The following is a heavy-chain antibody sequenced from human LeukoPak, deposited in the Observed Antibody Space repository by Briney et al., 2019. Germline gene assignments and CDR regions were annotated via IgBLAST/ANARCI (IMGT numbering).Heavy chain of an antibody. CDR2: ITGSAIST. Sequence: GGSLGLSCAASGFTFSDYAMTWVRQAPGKGLEWISCITGSAISTYYADSVKGRFTISRDNSQNTLFLQMNSLRAEDTATYYCAKLPGHSSSSWYSGLDYWGQGTPVTVSS. D-gene: IGHD2-2*01. V-gene: IGHV3-23*01. CDR3: AKLPGHSSSSWYSGLDY. CDR1: GFTFSDYA. J-gene: IGHJ4*02.